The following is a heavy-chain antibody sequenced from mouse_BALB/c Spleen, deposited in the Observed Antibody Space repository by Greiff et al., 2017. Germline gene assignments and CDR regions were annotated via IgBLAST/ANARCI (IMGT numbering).Heavy chain of an antibody. CDR1: GFSLTSYG. CDR2: IWAGGST. D-gene: IGHD2-14*01. CDR3: ASVGNPYDDAMDY. Sequence: VHLVESGPGLVAPSQSLSITCTVSGFSLTSYGVHWVRQPPGKGLEWLGVIWAGGSTNYNSALMSRLSISKDNSKSQVFLKMNSLQTDDTAMYYCASVGNPYDDAMDYWGQGTSVTVSS. J-gene: IGHJ4*01. V-gene: IGHV2-9*02.